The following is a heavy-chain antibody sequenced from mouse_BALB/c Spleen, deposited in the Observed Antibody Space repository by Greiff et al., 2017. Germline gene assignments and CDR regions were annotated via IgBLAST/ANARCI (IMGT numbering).Heavy chain of an antibody. D-gene: IGHD1-1*01. CDR2: ISSGGSYT. CDR3: ARAGSSPYYFDY. Sequence: EVKVVESGGGLVKPGGSLKLSCAASGFTFSSYAMSWVRQSPEKRLEWVAEISSGGSYTYYPDTVTGRFTISRDNAKNTLYLEMSSLRSEDTAMYYCARAGSSPYYFDYWGQGTTLTVSS. V-gene: IGHV5-9-4*01. CDR1: GFTFSSYA. J-gene: IGHJ2*01.